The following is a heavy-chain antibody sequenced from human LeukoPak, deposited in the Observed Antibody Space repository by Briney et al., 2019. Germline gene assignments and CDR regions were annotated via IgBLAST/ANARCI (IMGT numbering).Heavy chain of an antibody. CDR3: ARRGGSSWTAYIWFDP. Sequence: PSETLSLTCTVSGGSISSSSYYWGWIRQPPGKGLEWIGSIYYSGSTYYNPSLKSRVTISVDTSKNQFSLKLSSVTAADTAVYYCARRGGSSWTAYIWFDPWGQGTLVTVSS. V-gene: IGHV4-39*01. CDR1: GGSISSSSYY. CDR2: IYYSGST. D-gene: IGHD6-13*01. J-gene: IGHJ5*02.